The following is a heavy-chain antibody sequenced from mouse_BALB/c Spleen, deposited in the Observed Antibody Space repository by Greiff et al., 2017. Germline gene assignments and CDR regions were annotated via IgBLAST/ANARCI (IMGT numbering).Heavy chain of an antibody. Sequence: QGVESGGGLVKPGGSLKLSCAASGFTFSDYYMYWVRQTPEKRLEWVATISDGGSYTYYPDSVKGRFTISRDNAKNNLYLQMSSLKSEDTAMYYCARRGKGAMDYWGQGTSVTVSS. J-gene: IGHJ4*01. V-gene: IGHV5-4*02. CDR2: ISDGGSYT. CDR3: ARRGKGAMDY. D-gene: IGHD1-3*01. CDR1: GFTFSDYY.